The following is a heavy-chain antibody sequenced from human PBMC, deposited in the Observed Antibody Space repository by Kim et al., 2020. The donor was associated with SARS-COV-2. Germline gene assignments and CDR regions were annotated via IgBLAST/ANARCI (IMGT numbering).Heavy chain of an antibody. V-gene: IGHV1-18*01. CDR2: ISAYNGNT. J-gene: IGHJ6*02. CDR3: ARDGEYPYSSSDYYYYGMDV. CDR1: GYTFTSYG. D-gene: IGHD6-13*01. Sequence: ASVKVSCKASGYTFTSYGISWVRQAPGQGLEWMGWISAYNGNTNYAQKLQGRVTMTTDTSTSTAYMELRSLRSDDTAVYYCARDGEYPYSSSDYYYYGMDVWGQGTTVTVSS.